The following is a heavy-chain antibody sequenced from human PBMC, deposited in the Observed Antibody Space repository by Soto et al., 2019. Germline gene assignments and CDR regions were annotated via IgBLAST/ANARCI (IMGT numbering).Heavy chain of an antibody. J-gene: IGHJ6*02. V-gene: IGHV1-18*01. Sequence: QVQLVQSAGEVKKPGASVKVSCKASGYSFTSYGISWVRRAPGQGLEWMGWISPYNGHTQFVERFQGRVTMTTDTSTKTAYRELRKLRSEDTAQYYCARDLTIVPATHPLLENSGMDVWGQGTTVIVSS. D-gene: IGHD2-2*01. CDR1: GYSFTSYG. CDR3: ARDLTIVPATHPLLENSGMDV. CDR2: ISPYNGHT.